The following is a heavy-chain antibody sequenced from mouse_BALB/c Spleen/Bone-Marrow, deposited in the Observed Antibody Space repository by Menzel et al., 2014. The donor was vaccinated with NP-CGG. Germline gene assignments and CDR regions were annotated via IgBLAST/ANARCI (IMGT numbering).Heavy chain of an antibody. CDR3: ASYYYCSSSFAY. D-gene: IGHD1-1*01. V-gene: IGHV14-3*02. CDR2: IDPANGNT. Sequence: EVQLQQSGAELVKPGASVKLSCTASGFNIKDTYMHWVKQRPEQGLEWIGRIDPANGNTKYDPKFQGKATITADTSSNTAYLQLSSLTSEDTAVYCCASYYYCSSSFAYWGQGTLVTVSA. J-gene: IGHJ3*01. CDR1: GFNIKDTY.